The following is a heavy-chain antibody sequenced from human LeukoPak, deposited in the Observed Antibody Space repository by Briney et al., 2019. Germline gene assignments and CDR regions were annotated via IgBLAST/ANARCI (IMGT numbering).Heavy chain of an antibody. CDR3: AGRGYSYGPRAFDI. J-gene: IGHJ3*02. Sequence: PSETLSLTCTASGGSISSYYWSWLRQPPGKGLEWIGYIYYSGSTNYNPSLKSRVTISVDTSKNQFSLKLSSVTAADTAVYYCAGRGYSYGPRAFDIWGQGTMVTVSS. D-gene: IGHD5-18*01. CDR2: IYYSGST. V-gene: IGHV4-59*08. CDR1: GGSISSYY.